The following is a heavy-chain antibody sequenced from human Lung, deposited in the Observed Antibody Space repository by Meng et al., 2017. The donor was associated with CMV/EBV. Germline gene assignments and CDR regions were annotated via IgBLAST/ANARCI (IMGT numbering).Heavy chain of an antibody. J-gene: IGHJ6*02. Sequence: GGSXRLXXAASGFRFSDYYMTWIRQAPGKGLEWIAYISASYAVDYADSLKGRFTISRDNAKNSLHLQMNSLRVEDTAVYYCARVLLDVRGWYYEGMDVWGQGTTVTVSS. CDR2: ISASYAV. D-gene: IGHD3-16*01. CDR1: GFRFSDYY. CDR3: ARVLLDVRGWYYEGMDV. V-gene: IGHV3-11*01.